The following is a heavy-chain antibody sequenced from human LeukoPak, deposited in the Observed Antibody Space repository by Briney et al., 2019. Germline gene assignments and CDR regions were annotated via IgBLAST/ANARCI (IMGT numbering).Heavy chain of an antibody. Sequence: GGSLRLSCAASGFSFNTYAMSWVRQAPGKGLEWVSYISSSSTTIYYADSVKGRFTVSRDNAKNSLYLQMNNLKVEDTAVYYCARAMTTEANDYWGQGTLVTVSS. CDR3: ARAMTTEANDY. J-gene: IGHJ4*02. CDR2: ISSSSTTI. D-gene: IGHD4-11*01. CDR1: GFSFNTYA. V-gene: IGHV3-48*01.